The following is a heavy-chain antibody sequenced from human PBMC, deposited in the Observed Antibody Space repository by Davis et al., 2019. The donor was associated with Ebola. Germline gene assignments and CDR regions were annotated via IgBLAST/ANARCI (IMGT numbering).Heavy chain of an antibody. CDR2: ISSSSSTI. CDR1: GFTFSSYS. CDR3: ARDERTYYYGSGSLSRYGMDV. Sequence: GESLKISCAASGFTFSSYSMNWVRQAPGKGLEWVSYISSSSSTIYYADSVKGRFTISRDNAKNSLYLQMNSLRAEDTAVYYCARDERTYYYGSGSLSRYGMDVWGQGTTVTVSS. J-gene: IGHJ6*02. D-gene: IGHD3-10*01. V-gene: IGHV3-48*04.